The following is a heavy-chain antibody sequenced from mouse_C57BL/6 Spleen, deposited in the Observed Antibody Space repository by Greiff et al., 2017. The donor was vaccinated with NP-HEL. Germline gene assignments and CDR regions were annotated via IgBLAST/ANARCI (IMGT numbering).Heavy chain of an antibody. D-gene: IGHD2-2*01. V-gene: IGHV5-17*01. CDR1: GFTFSDYG. J-gene: IGHJ2*01. CDR3: ARSEGLRVDY. Sequence: EVHLVESGGGLVKPGGSLKLSCAASGFTFSDYGMHWVRQAPEKGLEWVAYISSGSSTIYYADTVKGRFTISRDNAKNTLFLQMTSLRSEDTAMYYCARSEGLRVDYWGQGTTLTVSS. CDR2: ISSGSSTI.